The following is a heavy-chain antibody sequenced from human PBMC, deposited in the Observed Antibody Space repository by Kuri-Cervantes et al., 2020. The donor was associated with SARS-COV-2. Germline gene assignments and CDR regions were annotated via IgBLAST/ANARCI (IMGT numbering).Heavy chain of an antibody. CDR3: ARWEPEGCFDY. J-gene: IGHJ4*02. Sequence: GSLRLSCAVSGGSISSSNWWSWVRQPPGKGLEWIGEIYHSGSTNYNPSLKSRVTISVDTSKNQFSLKLSSVTAADTAVYYCARWEPEGCFDYWGQGTLVTVSS. CDR2: IYHSGST. V-gene: IGHV4-4*02. CDR1: GGSISSSNW. D-gene: IGHD1-26*01.